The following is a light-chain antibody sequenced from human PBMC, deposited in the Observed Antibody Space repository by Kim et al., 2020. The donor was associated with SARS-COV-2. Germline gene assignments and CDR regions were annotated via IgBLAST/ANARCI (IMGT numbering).Light chain of an antibody. J-gene: IGLJ3*02. CDR1: NIGSKS. CDR2: YDS. Sequence: SYELTQPPSVSVAPGKTARITCGGNNIGSKSVHWYQQKPGQAPVLVIYYDSDRPSGIPERFSGSNSGNTATLTISRVEAGDEADYYCQVWDSSSDNPDWVCGGGTQLTVL. CDR3: QVWDSSSDNPDWV. V-gene: IGLV3-21*04.